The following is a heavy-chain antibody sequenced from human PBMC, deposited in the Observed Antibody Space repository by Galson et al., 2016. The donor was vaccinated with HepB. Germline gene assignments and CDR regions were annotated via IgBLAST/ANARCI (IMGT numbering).Heavy chain of an antibody. D-gene: IGHD6-6*01. V-gene: IGHV5-51*01. Sequence: QSGAEVKKPGESLKISCQGSEDSFNTYWIAWVRQMPGKGLEWMGIIYHGDSDTRYSPSFQGQVSISVDKSSNTAYLQWGSLEASDTAIYHCARRGGSSRLHYLDYWGRGTLVTVSP. CDR2: IYHGDSDT. CDR1: EDSFNTYW. J-gene: IGHJ4*02. CDR3: ARRGGSSRLHYLDY.